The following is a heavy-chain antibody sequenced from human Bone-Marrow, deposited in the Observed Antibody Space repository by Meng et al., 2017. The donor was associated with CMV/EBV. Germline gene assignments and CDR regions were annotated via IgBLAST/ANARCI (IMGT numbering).Heavy chain of an antibody. CDR3: ARMYSSGWYSFYYFYGMDV. CDR2: INPNSGGT. Sequence: ASVKVSCKASGYTFTGYYMHWVRQAPGQGLEWMGWINPNSGGTNYAQKFQGRVTMTRDTSISTAYMELSMLRSDDTAVYYCARMYSSGWYSFYYFYGMDVWGQGTTVTVSS. CDR1: GYTFTGYY. J-gene: IGHJ6*02. D-gene: IGHD6-19*01. V-gene: IGHV1-2*02.